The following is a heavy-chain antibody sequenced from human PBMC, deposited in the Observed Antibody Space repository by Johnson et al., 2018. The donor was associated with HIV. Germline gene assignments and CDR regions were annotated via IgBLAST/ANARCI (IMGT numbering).Heavy chain of an antibody. D-gene: IGHD3-16*01. Sequence: QVQVVESGGGLVKPGGSQRLSCAASGFTFSKYYMNWIRQAPGKGLEWVSYISGSGSTTEYADSVKGRFTISRDNAKNSLYLQMNSLRAEDTAVYYCARDYSKGEAFDIWGQGTMVTVSS. V-gene: IGHV3-11*04. CDR3: ARDYSKGEAFDI. CDR2: ISGSGSTT. CDR1: GFTFSKYY. J-gene: IGHJ3*02.